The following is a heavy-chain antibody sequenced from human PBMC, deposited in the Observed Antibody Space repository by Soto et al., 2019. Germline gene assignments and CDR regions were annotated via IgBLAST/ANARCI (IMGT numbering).Heavy chain of an antibody. CDR3: ARDLNSSSWTPFAS. J-gene: IGHJ4*02. Sequence: GGSLRLSCAASGFTFSSYSMNWVRQAPGKGLEWVSSISSSSSYIYYADSVKGRFTISRDNAKNSLYLQMNSLRAEDTAGYYCARDLNSSSWTPFASWGQGTLVTVSS. D-gene: IGHD6-13*01. V-gene: IGHV3-21*01. CDR2: ISSSSSYI. CDR1: GFTFSSYS.